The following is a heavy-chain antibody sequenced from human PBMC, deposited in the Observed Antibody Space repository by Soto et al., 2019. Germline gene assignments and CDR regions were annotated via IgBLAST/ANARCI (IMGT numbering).Heavy chain of an antibody. CDR2: IYYSGST. Sequence: QVQLQESGPGLVKPSETLSLTCTVSGGSISSYYWSWIRQPPGKGLEWIGYIYYSGSTNYNPSLKCRVTISVDPSKQQFSLTLSSVTAADTAVYYCASTAHRSGWYGGGFDYWGQGTLVTVSS. D-gene: IGHD6-19*01. V-gene: IGHV4-59*01. CDR3: ASTAHRSGWYGGGFDY. J-gene: IGHJ4*02. CDR1: GGSISSYY.